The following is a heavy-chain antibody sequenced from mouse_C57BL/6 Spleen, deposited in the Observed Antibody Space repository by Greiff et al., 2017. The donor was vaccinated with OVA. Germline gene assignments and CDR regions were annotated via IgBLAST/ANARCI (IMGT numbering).Heavy chain of an antibody. CDR3: ARIPLLLRSPYYAMDY. CDR2: INPSNGGT. D-gene: IGHD1-1*01. J-gene: IGHJ4*01. CDR1: GYTFTSYW. Sequence: QVQLQQPGTELVKPGASVKLSCKASGYTFTSYWMHWVKQRPGQGLEWIGNINPSNGGTNYNEKFKSKATLTVDKSSSTAYMQLSSLTSEDSAVYYCARIPLLLRSPYYAMDYWGQGTSVTVSS. V-gene: IGHV1-53*01.